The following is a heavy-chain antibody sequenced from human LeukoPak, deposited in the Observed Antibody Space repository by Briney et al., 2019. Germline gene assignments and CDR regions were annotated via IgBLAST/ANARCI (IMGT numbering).Heavy chain of an antibody. CDR2: MGVSGDNV. V-gene: IGHV3-23*01. CDR3: AKDPNGDYVGAFDT. CDR1: GFPFSAYG. J-gene: IGHJ3*02. D-gene: IGHD4-17*01. Sequence: LGGSLRLSCAASGFPFSAYGVTWVRQAPGKGLEWVTSMGVSGDNVHYADSVKGRFAISRDNSKNTLYLQMNSLRAEDAAVYYCAKDPNGDYVGAFDTWGQGTMVIVSS.